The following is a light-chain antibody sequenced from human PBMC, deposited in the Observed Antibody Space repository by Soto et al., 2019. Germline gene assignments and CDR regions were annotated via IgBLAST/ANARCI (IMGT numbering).Light chain of an antibody. CDR3: QQFGASPRT. J-gene: IGKJ4*02. V-gene: IGKV3-20*01. CDR1: QSVGSDY. CDR2: GIF. Sequence: DIVLTQSPGTLSLSPGDRATLSCRASQSVGSDYIAWYQHRPGQAPRLLFSGIFKRATGIPDRFSGSGSGTDSTLTISRLEPEDFAVYYCQQFGASPRTFGRGTRVEIK.